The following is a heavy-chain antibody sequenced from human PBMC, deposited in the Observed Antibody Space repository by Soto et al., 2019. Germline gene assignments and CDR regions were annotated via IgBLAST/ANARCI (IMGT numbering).Heavy chain of an antibody. V-gene: IGHV3-13*05. CDR3: ARAYTGRLPRRADYYYAMDV. J-gene: IGHJ6*02. CDR1: GFTFINFD. Sequence: WGSLRLSCATSGFTFINFDIHFVRQFALKCLEWVSAIGAARDPYYLGSVKGRFTISRENAKNSVYLQMNDLRAGDSAVYYCARAYTGRLPRRADYYYAMDVWGQGTTVTVSS. CDR2: IGAARDP. D-gene: IGHD2-2*02.